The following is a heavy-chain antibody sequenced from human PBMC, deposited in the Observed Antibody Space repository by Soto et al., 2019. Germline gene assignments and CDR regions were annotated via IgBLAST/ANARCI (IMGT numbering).Heavy chain of an antibody. V-gene: IGHV3-48*02. Sequence: EVQLVESGGGLVQPGGSLRLSCAASGFTFSSYSMNWVRQAPGKGLEWVSYISSSSSTIYYADSVKGRFTISRDNAKNSLYLQMNSLRDEDTALYYCARDAALSCGVYCHDAFDIWGQGTMVTVSS. CDR3: ARDAALSCGVYCHDAFDI. CDR1: GFTFSSYS. J-gene: IGHJ3*02. D-gene: IGHD2-21*02. CDR2: ISSSSSTI.